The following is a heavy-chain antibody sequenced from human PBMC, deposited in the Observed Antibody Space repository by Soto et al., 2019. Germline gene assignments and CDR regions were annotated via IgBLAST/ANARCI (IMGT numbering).Heavy chain of an antibody. CDR2: ISGSGGST. D-gene: IGHD6-19*01. V-gene: IGHV3-23*01. CDR1: GVPA. Sequence: GGSLRLCCAASGVPAMSWVRQAPGKGLEWVSVISGSGGSTYYADSVKGRFTISRDNSKNTLYLQMNSLRAEDTAVYYCAKLSSGWFGPFDYWGQGTLVTVSS. CDR3: AKLSSGWFGPFDY. J-gene: IGHJ4*02.